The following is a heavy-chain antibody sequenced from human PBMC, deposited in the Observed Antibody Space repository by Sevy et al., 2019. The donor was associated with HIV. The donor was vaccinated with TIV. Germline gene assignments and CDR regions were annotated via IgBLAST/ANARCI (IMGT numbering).Heavy chain of an antibody. CDR1: GDSVSSNSAA. CDR3: ARDIGWFGDRVYYYYYMDV. V-gene: IGHV6-1*01. CDR2: TYYRSKWYN. J-gene: IGHJ6*03. Sequence: KQSQTLSLTCAISGDSVSSNSAAWNWIRQSPSRGLEWLGRTYYRSKWYNDYAVSVKSRITINPDTSKNQFSLQLNSVTPEDTAVYYCARDIGWFGDRVYYYYYMDVWGKGTTVTVSS. D-gene: IGHD3-10*01.